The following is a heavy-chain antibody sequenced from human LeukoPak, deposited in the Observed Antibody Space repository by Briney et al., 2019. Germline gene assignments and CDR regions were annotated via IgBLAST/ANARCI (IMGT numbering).Heavy chain of an antibody. CDR1: GGSISSSSYY. D-gene: IGHD1-26*01. CDR2: FYFSGST. CDR3: ARESVPRGPIMGSVFDY. Sequence: PSETLSLTCTVSGGSISSSSYYWDWVRQPPGKGLEWFGSFYFSGSTYYNPSLKGRVTISADTSKNQFSLRLNSVTAADTAVFYCARESVPRGPIMGSVFDYWGQGTLVTVSS. V-gene: IGHV4-39*02. J-gene: IGHJ4*02.